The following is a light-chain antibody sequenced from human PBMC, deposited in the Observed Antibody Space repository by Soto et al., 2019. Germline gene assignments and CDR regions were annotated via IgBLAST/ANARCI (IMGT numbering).Light chain of an antibody. J-gene: IGKJ1*01. Sequence: EIVMTQSPATLSVSPGDRATLSCRASQSVTSNLAWYQQKPGQAPRLLIYGASTRATGIPARFSGSGSGTEFTLTISSLQSEDFAVYFCQQYNNWPLTFGQGTKVDI. V-gene: IGKV3-15*01. CDR3: QQYNNWPLT. CDR2: GAS. CDR1: QSVTSN.